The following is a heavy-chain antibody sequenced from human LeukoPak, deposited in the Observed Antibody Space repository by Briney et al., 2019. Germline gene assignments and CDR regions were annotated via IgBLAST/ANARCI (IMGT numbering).Heavy chain of an antibody. D-gene: IGHD4-23*01. CDR1: GGCISSRSYY. Sequence: SETLSLTCTVSGGCISSRSYYGGWIRQPPGKGPEWMGSIYYSGSTYYNPSLKSRVTISVDTSKNQFSLKLTSVTAADTAVYYCARESGRGGTFDYWGQGTLVTVSS. CDR3: ARESGRGGTFDY. V-gene: IGHV4-39*07. J-gene: IGHJ4*02. CDR2: IYYSGST.